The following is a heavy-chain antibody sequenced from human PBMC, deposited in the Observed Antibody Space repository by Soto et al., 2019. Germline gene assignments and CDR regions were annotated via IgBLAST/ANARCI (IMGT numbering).Heavy chain of an antibody. V-gene: IGHV3-23*01. D-gene: IGHD6-19*01. CDR1: GFTFSNYG. Sequence: EVQLLESGGGLVQPGGSLRLSCAASGFTFSNYGMTWVRQAPGKGLEWVSALTSGGSTYYADSVKGRFTISRDNSKETLYLQMNCLRVEDTAVYYCAKVGVAGLGAFEIWGQGTMVTVSS. CDR2: LTSGGST. J-gene: IGHJ3*02. CDR3: AKVGVAGLGAFEI.